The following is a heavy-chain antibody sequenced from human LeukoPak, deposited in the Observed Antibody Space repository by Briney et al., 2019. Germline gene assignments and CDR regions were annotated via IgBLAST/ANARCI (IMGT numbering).Heavy chain of an antibody. V-gene: IGHV3-20*04. CDR3: ARGYYYSYYYYYMDV. Sequence: GGSLRLSCAASGFTFDDYGMSWVRQAPGKGLEWVSCINWNGGSTGYADSVKGRFTLSRDNAKNSLYLQMNSLRAEGTALYYCARGYYYSYYYYYMDVWGKGTTVTVSS. J-gene: IGHJ6*03. CDR1: GFTFDDYG. CDR2: INWNGGST. D-gene: IGHD3-10*01.